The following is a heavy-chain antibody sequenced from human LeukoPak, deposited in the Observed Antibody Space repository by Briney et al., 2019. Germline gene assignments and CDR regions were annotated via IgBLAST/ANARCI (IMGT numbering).Heavy chain of an antibody. CDR3: ASLTGMVVKRPTYYRYYFDY. Sequence: PSETLSLTCTVSGGSISSYYWSWIRQPPGKGLEWIGEINHSGSTNYNPSLKSRVTISVDTSKNQFSLKLSSVTAADTAVYYCASLTGMVVKRPTYYRYYFDYWGQGTLVTVSS. J-gene: IGHJ4*02. CDR2: INHSGST. V-gene: IGHV4-34*01. CDR1: GGSISSYY. D-gene: IGHD2-15*01.